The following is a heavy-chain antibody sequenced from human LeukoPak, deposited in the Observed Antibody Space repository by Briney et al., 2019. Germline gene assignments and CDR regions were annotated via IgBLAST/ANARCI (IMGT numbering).Heavy chain of an antibody. D-gene: IGHD3-10*01. CDR1: GFTFSNYW. CDR2: IKQDGSEK. Sequence: GGSLRLSCAASGFTFSNYWMSWVRQAPGKGLEWVANIKQDGSEKYYVDSVKGRFTISRDNAKNTLYLQMNSLRAEDTAVYYCARGPNVLLWFGESPYDYWGQGTLVTVSS. J-gene: IGHJ4*02. CDR3: ARGPNVLLWFGESPYDY. V-gene: IGHV3-7*01.